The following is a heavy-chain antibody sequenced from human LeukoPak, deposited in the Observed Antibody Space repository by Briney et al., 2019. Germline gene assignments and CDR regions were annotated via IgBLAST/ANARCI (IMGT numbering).Heavy chain of an antibody. CDR1: GYSFTSYW. Sequence: GESLKISCKGSGYSFTSYWIGWVRQMPGKGLEWMGIIYPGDSDTRYSPSFQGQVTISADKSISTAYLQWSSLKASDTAMYYCARRYYCDSSGYYAFDYWGQGTLVTVSS. J-gene: IGHJ4*02. CDR3: ARRYYCDSSGYYAFDY. D-gene: IGHD3-22*01. CDR2: IYPGDSDT. V-gene: IGHV5-51*01.